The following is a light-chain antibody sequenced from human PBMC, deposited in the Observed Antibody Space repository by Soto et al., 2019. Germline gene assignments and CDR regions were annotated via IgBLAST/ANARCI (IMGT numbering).Light chain of an antibody. CDR1: NSDVGGYDY. V-gene: IGLV2-14*01. CDR2: EVS. J-gene: IGLJ1*01. CDR3: SSYTGSSTPYV. Sequence: LTQPASVSGSPGQSITISCTGTNSDVGGYDYVSWYQQHPGKAPKLMIYEVSNRPSGVSNRFSGSKSGNTASLTISGLQAEDEADYYCSSYTGSSTPYVFGTGTKVTVL.